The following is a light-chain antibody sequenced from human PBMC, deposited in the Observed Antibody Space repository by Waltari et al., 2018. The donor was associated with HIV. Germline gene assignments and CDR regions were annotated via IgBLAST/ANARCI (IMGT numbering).Light chain of an antibody. J-gene: IGLJ2*01. CDR2: EVT. V-gene: IGLV2-8*01. Sequence: QSALTQPPSASGSPGQSVTMSCTGTSSDIGGYNYVSWYQQHPGKAPKLIMTEVTKRPSGVPVRFSGSKSGNPASLTVSGLQAEDEAHYYCSSYAPTDKFYVLFGGGTTLTVL. CDR1: SSDIGGYNY. CDR3: SSYAPTDKFYVL.